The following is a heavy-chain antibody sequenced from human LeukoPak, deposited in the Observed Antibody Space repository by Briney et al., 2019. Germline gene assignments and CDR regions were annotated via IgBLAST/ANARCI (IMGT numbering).Heavy chain of an antibody. CDR1: GFTVSSNY. CDR2: IYSGGST. Sequence: PGGSLRLSCAASGFTVSSNYMSWVRQAPGKGLEWVSVIYSGGSTYYADSVKGRFTISRDNSKNTLYLQMNSLRAEDTAVYYCARLSIDYYDSSGRFDYWGQGTLVTVSS. CDR3: ARLSIDYYDSSGRFDY. J-gene: IGHJ4*02. V-gene: IGHV3-66*04. D-gene: IGHD3-22*01.